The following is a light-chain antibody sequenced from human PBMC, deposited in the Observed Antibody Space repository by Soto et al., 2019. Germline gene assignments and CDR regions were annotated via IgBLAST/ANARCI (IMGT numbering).Light chain of an antibody. CDR3: QQRSNWPLT. CDR1: ESVSSRY. J-gene: IGKJ4*01. CDR2: GAS. V-gene: IGKV3D-20*02. Sequence: EIVLTQSPGTLSLSPGERATLSCRASESVSSRYLGWYQQTPGQAPRLLISGASSRATGIPDRFSGSGSGTDFSLTINRLEPEDFAVYYCQQRSNWPLTFGGGTKVEIK.